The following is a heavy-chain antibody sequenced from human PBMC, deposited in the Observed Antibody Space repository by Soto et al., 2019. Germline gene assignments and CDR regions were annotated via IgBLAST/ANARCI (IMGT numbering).Heavy chain of an antibody. Sequence: SVKVSCKASGYTFTSYAMNWVRQAPGQRLEWMGRIIPILGIAKYAQKFQGRVTITADKSTSTAYMELSSLRSEDTAVYYCARDWAAAGPFGYWGQGTLVTVSS. J-gene: IGHJ4*02. CDR2: IIPILGIA. CDR3: ARDWAAAGPFGY. V-gene: IGHV1-69*04. CDR1: GYTFTSYA. D-gene: IGHD6-13*01.